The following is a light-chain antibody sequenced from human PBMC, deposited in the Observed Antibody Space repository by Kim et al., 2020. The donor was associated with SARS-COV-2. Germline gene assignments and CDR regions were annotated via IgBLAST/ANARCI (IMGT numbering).Light chain of an antibody. CDR2: AAS. CDR1: QDISTW. J-gene: IGKJ2*01. Sequence: DIQMTQSPSSVSASVGDRVTITCRASQDISTWLAWYQQKPGKAPKLLIYAASSLQRGVPSRFSGSGSGTGFTLVISSLQPEDFGTYYCQQANSFPYTFGQGTKLEIK. CDR3: QQANSFPYT. V-gene: IGKV1-12*01.